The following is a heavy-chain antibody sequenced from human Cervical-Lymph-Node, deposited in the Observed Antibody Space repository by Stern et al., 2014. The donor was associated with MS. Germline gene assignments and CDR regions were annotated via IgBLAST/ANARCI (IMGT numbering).Heavy chain of an antibody. D-gene: IGHD4-17*01. CDR3: VRRGDYVPFDY. Sequence: VQLVQSGAELKKPGESLRISCQASGYSFTNYWIAWVRHVPGKGLEWMGMIDPSDSYTKYSPSFQGHVTISADKSISTAYLQWFSLKVADTAMYFCVRRGDYVPFDYWGQGTRVTISS. CDR1: GYSFTNYW. J-gene: IGHJ4*02. V-gene: IGHV5-10-1*01. CDR2: IDPSDSYT.